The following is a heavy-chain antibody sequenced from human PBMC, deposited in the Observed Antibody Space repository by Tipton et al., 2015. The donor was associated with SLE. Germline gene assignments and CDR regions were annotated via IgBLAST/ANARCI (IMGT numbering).Heavy chain of an antibody. D-gene: IGHD6-13*01. CDR1: GFTFSSYW. Sequence: SLRLSCAASGFTFSSYWMSWVRQAPGKGLEWVANIKQDGSGKYYVDSVKGRFTISRDNAKNSLYLQMNSLRAEDTAVYYCAGVGYSWYPRYWGQGTLVTVSS. CDR3: AGVGYSWYPRY. CDR2: IKQDGSGK. V-gene: IGHV3-7*01. J-gene: IGHJ4*02.